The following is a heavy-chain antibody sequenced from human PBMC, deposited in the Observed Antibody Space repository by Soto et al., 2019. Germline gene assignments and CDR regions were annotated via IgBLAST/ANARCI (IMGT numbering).Heavy chain of an antibody. J-gene: IGHJ4*02. CDR2: IYYSGST. CDR1: GGSISSNSYY. Sequence: SETLSLTCVVSGGSISSNSYYWGWIRQPPGKGLEWIGSIYYSGSTYYNPSLKSRLTISVDTSKNQFSLKLSSVTAADTAVYYCARQHNFYDSWGQGTLVTVSS. V-gene: IGHV4-39*01. CDR3: ARQHNFYDS. D-gene: IGHD3-16*01.